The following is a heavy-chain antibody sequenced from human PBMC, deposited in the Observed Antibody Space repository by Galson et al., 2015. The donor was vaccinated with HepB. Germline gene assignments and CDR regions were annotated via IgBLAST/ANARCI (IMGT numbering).Heavy chain of an antibody. Sequence: SLRLSCAASGFTFSSYSMNWVRQAPGKGLEWVSSISCSSSYIYYADSVKGRFTISRDNAKNSLYLQMNSLRAEDTAVYYCARDFGCSSTSCYTKPYYFDYWGQGTLVTVSS. CDR3: ARDFGCSSTSCYTKPYYFDY. J-gene: IGHJ4*02. V-gene: IGHV3-21*01. CDR2: ISCSSSYI. CDR1: GFTFSSYS. D-gene: IGHD2-2*02.